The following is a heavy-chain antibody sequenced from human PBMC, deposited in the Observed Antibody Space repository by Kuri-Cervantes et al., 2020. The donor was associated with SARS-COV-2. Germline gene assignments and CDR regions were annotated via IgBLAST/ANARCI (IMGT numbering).Heavy chain of an antibody. CDR3: ARQGLRYFDWLHSNYMDV. Sequence: GESLKISCKGSGYSFTSYWISWVRQMPGKGLEWMGRIDPSDSYTNYSPSFQGHVTISADKSISTAYLQWSSLKASDTAMYYCARQGLRYFDWLHSNYMDVWGKGTTVTVSS. J-gene: IGHJ6*03. CDR2: IDPSDSYT. D-gene: IGHD3-9*01. CDR1: GYSFTSYW. V-gene: IGHV5-10-1*01.